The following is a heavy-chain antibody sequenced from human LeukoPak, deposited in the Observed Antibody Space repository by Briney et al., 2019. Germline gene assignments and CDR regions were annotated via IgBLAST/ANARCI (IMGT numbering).Heavy chain of an antibody. CDR3: ARAYSSSSNLDY. V-gene: IGHV3-30-3*01. D-gene: IGHD6-6*01. Sequence: GRSLRLFCAASGFTFSSYAMHWVRQAPGKGLEWVAVISYDGSNKYYADSVKGRFTISRDNSKNTLYLQMNSLRAEDTAVYYCARAYSSSSNLDYWGQGTLVTVSS. CDR2: ISYDGSNK. J-gene: IGHJ4*02. CDR1: GFTFSSYA.